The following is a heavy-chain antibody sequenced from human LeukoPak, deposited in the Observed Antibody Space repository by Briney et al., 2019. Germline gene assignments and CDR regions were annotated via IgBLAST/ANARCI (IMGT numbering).Heavy chain of an antibody. CDR1: GGSFSGYY. D-gene: IGHD3-9*01. CDR2: INHSGST. J-gene: IGHJ5*02. V-gene: IGHV4-34*01. Sequence: SETLSLTCAVYGGSFSGYYWSWIRQPPGKGLEWIGEINHSGSTNYNPSLKSRVTISVDTSKNQFSLKLSSVTAADTPVYYCARGGVLRYFDWLPNWFDPWGKGTLVTVSS. CDR3: ARGGVLRYFDWLPNWFDP.